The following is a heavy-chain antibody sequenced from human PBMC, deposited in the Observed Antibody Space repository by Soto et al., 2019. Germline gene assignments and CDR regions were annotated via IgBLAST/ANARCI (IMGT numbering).Heavy chain of an antibody. CDR1: GFTFNYYW. J-gene: IGHJ3*01. CDR3: ARCAKGGFDL. CDR2: IHSDGSST. D-gene: IGHD2-15*01. V-gene: IGHV3-74*01. Sequence: EVQLVESEGGLVQRGGSLRLSCAASGFTFNYYWMHWVRQAPGQGLVWVSHIHSDGSSTTYADSVKGRFTISRDNAKNTLYLQMNSLRAEDTAVYYCARCAKGGFDLWGQGTTVTVSS.